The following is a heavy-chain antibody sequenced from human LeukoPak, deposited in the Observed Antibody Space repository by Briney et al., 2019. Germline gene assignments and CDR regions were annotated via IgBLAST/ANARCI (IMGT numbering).Heavy chain of an antibody. CDR3: ARRPGYCPNGVCYKRNWFDP. V-gene: IGHV4-34*01. J-gene: IGHJ5*02. D-gene: IGHD2-8*01. CDR1: IDSFTNYY. CDR2: VNDSGGT. Sequence: SETLSLTCAVYIDSFTNYYWNWIPQTPGKGLEWIGEVNDSGGTNINPSLRSRVILSVDTSKNQFSLKLISVTAADTAVYYCARRPGYCPNGVCYKRNWFDPWGQGTLVTVSS.